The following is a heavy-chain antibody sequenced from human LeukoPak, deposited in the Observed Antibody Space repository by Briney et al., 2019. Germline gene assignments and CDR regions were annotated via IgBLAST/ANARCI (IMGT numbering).Heavy chain of an antibody. D-gene: IGHD6-6*01. J-gene: IGHJ4*02. CDR2: ISSSGNTL. Sequence: GGSLRLSCAASGFTFSDYYMSWIRQAPGKGLEWVSYISSSGNTLYYADSVKGRFTISRDNAKNLLYLQMNSLRPEDTAVYYCARRAARSPYFDYWGQGTLVTVSS. CDR3: ARRAARSPYFDY. V-gene: IGHV3-11*04. CDR1: GFTFSDYY.